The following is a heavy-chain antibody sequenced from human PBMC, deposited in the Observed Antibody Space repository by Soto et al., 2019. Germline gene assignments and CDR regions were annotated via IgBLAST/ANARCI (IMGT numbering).Heavy chain of an antibody. Sequence: QVQLVQSGAEVKKPGASVKVSCKASGYTFTSYGISWVRQAPGQGLEWMGWVGAYNGNTNYAQELQGRVTMTTDTSTSTAYLELRSLRSDDTAVYYCARLFNWIDMRGDDYYYMDDWGKGTTVTVSS. CDR1: GYTFTSYG. J-gene: IGHJ6*03. CDR3: ARLFNWIDMRGDDYYYMDD. D-gene: IGHD1-1*01. V-gene: IGHV1-18*01. CDR2: VGAYNGNT.